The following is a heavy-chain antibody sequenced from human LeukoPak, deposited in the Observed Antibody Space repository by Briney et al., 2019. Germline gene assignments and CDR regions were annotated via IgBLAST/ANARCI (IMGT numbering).Heavy chain of an antibody. CDR2: ISGDGGST. CDR3: AKDQVEELLSRYGMDV. V-gene: IGHV3-43*02. CDR1: GFTFDDYA. J-gene: IGHJ6*02. Sequence: GGSLRLSCAASGFTFDDYAMHWVRQAPGKGLEWVSPISGDGGSTYYADSVKGRFTISRDNSKNSLYLQMNSLRTEDTALYYCAKDQVEELLSRYGMDVWGQGTTVTVSS. D-gene: IGHD3-10*01.